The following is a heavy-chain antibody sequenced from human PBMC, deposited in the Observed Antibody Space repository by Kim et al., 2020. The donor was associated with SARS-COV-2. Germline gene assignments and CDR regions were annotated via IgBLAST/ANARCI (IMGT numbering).Heavy chain of an antibody. CDR1: GFTFSNAW. CDR2: IKSKTDGGTT. J-gene: IGHJ1*01. D-gene: IGHD6-19*01. V-gene: IGHV3-15*01. CDR3: TTDWAVAAPAEYFQH. Sequence: GGSLRLSCAASGFTFSNAWMSWVRQAPGKGLEWVGRIKSKTDGGTTDYAAPVKGRFTISRDDSKNTLYLQMNSLKTEDTAVYYCTTDWAVAAPAEYFQHWGQGTLVTVSS.